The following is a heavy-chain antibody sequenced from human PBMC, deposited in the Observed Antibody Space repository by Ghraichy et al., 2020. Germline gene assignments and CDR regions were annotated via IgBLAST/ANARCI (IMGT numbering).Heavy chain of an antibody. CDR2: IKQDGSEK. Sequence: GGSLRLSCSVSGFTLSIHWMNWIRQAPGKGLERVATIKQDGSEKFYVDSVKGRFTISRDNAKNSLYLQMDSLSAEDTAVYYCVRGNSDTWPFYFDYWGQGALVTVSS. J-gene: IGHJ4*02. CDR3: VRGNSDTWPFYFDY. D-gene: IGHD2/OR15-2a*01. V-gene: IGHV3-7*03. CDR1: GFTLSIHW.